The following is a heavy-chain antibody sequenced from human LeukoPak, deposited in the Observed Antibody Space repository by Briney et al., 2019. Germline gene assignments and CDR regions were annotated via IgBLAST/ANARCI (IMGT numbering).Heavy chain of an antibody. Sequence: SETLSLTCTVSGDSMRSDSYFWSWIRQPAGKGLEWIGRSYSSGNTYYNPSLESRVTISLDTPRNQFSLKLSSVTAADTAVYYCARVSLRNYFDYWGQGTLVTVSS. CDR3: ARVSLRNYFDY. V-gene: IGHV4-61*02. CDR2: SYSSGNT. J-gene: IGHJ4*02. CDR1: GDSMRSDSYF. D-gene: IGHD3-22*01.